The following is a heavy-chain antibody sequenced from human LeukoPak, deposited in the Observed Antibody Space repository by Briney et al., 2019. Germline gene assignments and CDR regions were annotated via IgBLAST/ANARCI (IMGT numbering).Heavy chain of an antibody. V-gene: IGHV3-23*01. D-gene: IGHD6-13*01. CDR3: AKGERNIAAAYYYYYYYMDV. Sequence: GGSLRLSCAASGFTFSSYAMSWVRQAPGKGLEWVSAIRGSGGSTYYADSVKGRFTISRDNSKNTLYLQMNSLRAEDTAVYYCAKGERNIAAAYYYYYYYMDVWGKGTTVTVSS. CDR1: GFTFSSYA. J-gene: IGHJ6*03. CDR2: IRGSGGST.